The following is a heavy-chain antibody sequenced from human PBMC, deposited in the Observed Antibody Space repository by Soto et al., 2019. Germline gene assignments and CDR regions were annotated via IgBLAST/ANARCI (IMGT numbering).Heavy chain of an antibody. V-gene: IGHV3-23*01. D-gene: IGHD3-9*01. J-gene: IGHJ4*02. Sequence: GGSLRLSCAASGFTFSSYAMSWVRQAPGKGLEWVSAISGSGGSTYYADSVKGRFTISRDNSKNTLHLQMNSLRAEDTAVYYCAESRYFDWLSTPSAFDYWGQGTLVTVSS. CDR1: GFTFSSYA. CDR3: AESRYFDWLSTPSAFDY. CDR2: ISGSGGST.